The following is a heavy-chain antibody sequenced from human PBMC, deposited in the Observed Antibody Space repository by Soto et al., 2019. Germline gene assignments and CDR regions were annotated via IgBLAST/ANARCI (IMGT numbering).Heavy chain of an antibody. J-gene: IGHJ4*02. CDR2: INQDGSEK. V-gene: IGHV3-7*05. CDR3: TRDELSY. CDR1: GFIVSNYW. Sequence: GGSLRLSCASSGFIVSNYWMTWVRQAPGKGLEWGAKINQDGSEKYSLDSLRGRFTISRDNAKNSLFLQMNSLRAEDTAVYYCTRDELSYWGQGALVTVSS.